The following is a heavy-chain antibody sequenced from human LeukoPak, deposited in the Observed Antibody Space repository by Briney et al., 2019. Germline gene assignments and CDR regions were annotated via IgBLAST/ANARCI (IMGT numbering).Heavy chain of an antibody. Sequence: GESLKIPWKGPGFRFTTYWIGRVRPVPGKGVEGMGVLCPRDPKVIHRTSCQGQVTISADKSISTAYLQWRSLKASDTGMYYCARNLGPGLCSAFDIWGQGTMVTVSS. CDR3: ARNLGPGLCSAFDI. V-gene: IGHV5-51*01. CDR2: LCPRDPKV. D-gene: IGHD3-16*01. J-gene: IGHJ3*02. CDR1: GFRFTTYW.